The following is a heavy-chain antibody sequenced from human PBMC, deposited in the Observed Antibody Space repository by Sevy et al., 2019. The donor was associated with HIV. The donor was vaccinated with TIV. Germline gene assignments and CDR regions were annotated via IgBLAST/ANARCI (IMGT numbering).Heavy chain of an antibody. CDR2: ISYDGTNK. V-gene: IGHV3-30*18. J-gene: IGHJ6*02. CDR1: GISFNNYG. Sequence: GGSMSLSCAASGISFNNYGMHWVRRAPGKGLEWLAVISYDGTNKYYANYLKGRFTIAKDNSKNTLYLQMNSLRVEDTAVYYCAKVGESKCKLFEFYGMHVWGQGTTVTVSS. CDR3: AKVGESKCKLFEFYGMHV. D-gene: IGHD2-8*01.